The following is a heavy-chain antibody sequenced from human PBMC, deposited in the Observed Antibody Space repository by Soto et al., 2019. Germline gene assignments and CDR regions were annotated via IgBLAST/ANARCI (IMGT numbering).Heavy chain of an antibody. J-gene: IGHJ4*02. CDR3: ARHSGYDYVFDY. D-gene: IGHD5-12*01. CDR2: INPNNGDT. Sequence: ASVKVSCKASGYTFTGYYIHWVRQAPGQGLEWMGWINPNNGDTNYAQKFQGRVSMTRDTSTSTAYMELSSLRFDDTAVYYCARHSGYDYVFDYWGQGTLVTVSS. V-gene: IGHV1-2*02. CDR1: GYTFTGYY.